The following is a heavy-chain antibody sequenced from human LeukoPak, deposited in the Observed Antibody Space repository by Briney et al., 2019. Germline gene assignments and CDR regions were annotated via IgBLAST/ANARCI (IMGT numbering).Heavy chain of an antibody. CDR3: ARGGQQLPFDP. CDR2: INWNGGST. D-gene: IGHD6-13*01. CDR1: GFTFDDYG. Sequence: GGSLRLSCAASGFTFDDYGMSWVRRAPGKGLEWVSGINWNGGSTGYADSVKGRFTISRDNAKNSLYLQMNSLRAEDTALYYCARGGQQLPFDPWGQGTLVTVSS. J-gene: IGHJ5*02. V-gene: IGHV3-20*04.